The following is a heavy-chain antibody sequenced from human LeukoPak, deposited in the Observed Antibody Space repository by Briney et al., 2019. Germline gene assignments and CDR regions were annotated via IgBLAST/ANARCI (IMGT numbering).Heavy chain of an antibody. CDR1: GGTFSSYA. CDR3: APTAEAYTSWWKV. V-gene: IGHV1-69*04. J-gene: IGHJ4*02. D-gene: IGHD3-16*01. Sequence: ASVKVSCKASGGTFSSYAISWVRQAPGQGLEWMGRIIPILGIANYAQKFQGRVTITADKSTSTAYLEVRSLTSDDTAVYYCAPTAEAYTSWWKVWGQGTLVTVSS. CDR2: IIPILGIA.